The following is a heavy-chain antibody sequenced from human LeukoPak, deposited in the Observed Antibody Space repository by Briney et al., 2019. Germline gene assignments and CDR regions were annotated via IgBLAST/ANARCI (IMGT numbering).Heavy chain of an antibody. CDR3: AKGDQPLLYGGAFDY. Sequence: GGSLRLSCAASGFTFSGSAMHWVRQASGKGLEWVGHIRSKANSYATAYAASVKGRFTISRDDSKNTLYLQMHSLRAEDTAVYYCAKGDQPLLYGGAFDYWGQGTLVTVSS. V-gene: IGHV3-73*01. J-gene: IGHJ4*02. D-gene: IGHD2-2*02. CDR2: IRSKANSYAT. CDR1: GFTFSGSA.